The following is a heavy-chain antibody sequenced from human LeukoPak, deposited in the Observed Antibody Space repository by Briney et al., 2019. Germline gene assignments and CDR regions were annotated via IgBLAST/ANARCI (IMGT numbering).Heavy chain of an antibody. CDR1: GFTLSRNW. Sequence: GGSLRLSCAASGFTLSRNWMSWVRQAPGKGLEWVANIKQDGSEKDYVDSVKGRFTISRDNAKNSLYLQMNSLRAEDTAVYYCARDPYSGTYGDTYYYYMDVWGKGTTVTISS. D-gene: IGHD1-26*01. J-gene: IGHJ6*03. CDR2: IKQDGSEK. V-gene: IGHV3-7*01. CDR3: ARDPYSGTYGDTYYYYMDV.